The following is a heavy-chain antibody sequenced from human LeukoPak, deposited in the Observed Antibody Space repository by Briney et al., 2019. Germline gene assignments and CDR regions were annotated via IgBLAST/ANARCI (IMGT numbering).Heavy chain of an antibody. D-gene: IGHD3-16*02. Sequence: TGESLKISCKGSGYSFTSYWIGWVRQMPGKGLEWMGIIYPGDSDTRYSPSFQGQVTISADKSISTAYLQWSSLKASDTAMYYCARSPLEDLDPSFFDYWGQGTLVTVSS. CDR1: GYSFTSYW. J-gene: IGHJ4*02. CDR3: ARSPLEDLDPSFFDY. V-gene: IGHV5-51*01. CDR2: IYPGDSDT.